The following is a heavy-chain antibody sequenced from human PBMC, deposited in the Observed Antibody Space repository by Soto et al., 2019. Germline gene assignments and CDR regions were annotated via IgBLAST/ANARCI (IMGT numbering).Heavy chain of an antibody. V-gene: IGHV4-31*03. J-gene: IGHJ6*03. CDR3: ARDYGSGSFPQSYYYMDV. D-gene: IGHD3-10*01. CDR2: IYYSGST. Sequence: SETLSLTCTVSGGSISSGGYYWSWIRQHPGKGLEWIGYIYYSGSTYYNPSLKSRVTISVDTSKNQFSLKLSSVTAADTAVYYCARDYGSGSFPQSYYYMDVWGKGTTVTVSS. CDR1: GGSISSGGYY.